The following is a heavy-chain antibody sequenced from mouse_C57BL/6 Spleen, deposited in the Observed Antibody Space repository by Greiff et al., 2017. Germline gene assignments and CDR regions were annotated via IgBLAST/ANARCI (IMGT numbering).Heavy chain of an antibody. Sequence: VKLQESGAELARPGASVKLSCKASGYTFTSYGISWVKQRTGQGLEWIGEIYPRSGNTYYNEKFKGKATLTADKSSSTAYMELRSLTSEDSAVYFCARSKDYYGSSYVGVDYWGQGTTLTVSS. J-gene: IGHJ2*01. CDR1: GYTFTSYG. CDR2: IYPRSGNT. D-gene: IGHD1-1*01. CDR3: ARSKDYYGSSYVGVDY. V-gene: IGHV1-81*01.